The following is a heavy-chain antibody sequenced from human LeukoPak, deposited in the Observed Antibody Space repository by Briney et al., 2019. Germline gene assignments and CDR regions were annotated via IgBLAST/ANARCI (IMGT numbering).Heavy chain of an antibody. V-gene: IGHV3-66*01. CDR3: ARRSGEGFFDY. Sequence: GGSLRLSCAASGVTVSSNYMTWVRQAPGKGLGWLSVIYSGGDTYYADSVKGRFSISRDNSKNTLYLQMNSLRAEDTALYYCARRSGEGFFDYWGQGTLVTVSS. CDR1: GVTVSSNY. CDR2: IYSGGDT. D-gene: IGHD1-26*01. J-gene: IGHJ4*02.